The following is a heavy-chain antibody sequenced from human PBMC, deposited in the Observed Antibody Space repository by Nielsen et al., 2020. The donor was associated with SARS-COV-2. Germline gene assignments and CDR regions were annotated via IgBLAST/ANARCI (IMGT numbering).Heavy chain of an antibody. D-gene: IGHD3-3*01. CDR2: ISGSTTYI. CDR3: ARDREYYDFWSDYEPYYFDF. CDR1: GFTVSSNY. Sequence: GGSLRLSCAASGFTVSSNYMNWVRQAPGKGLEWVSSISGSTTYIYYADSVKGRFTISRDNAKNSLYLQMNSLRAEDTAMYYCARDREYYDFWSDYEPYYFDFWGPGTLVTVSS. J-gene: IGHJ4*02. V-gene: IGHV3-21*01.